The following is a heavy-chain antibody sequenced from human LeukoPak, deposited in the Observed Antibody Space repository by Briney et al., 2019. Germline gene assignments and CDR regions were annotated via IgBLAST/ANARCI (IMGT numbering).Heavy chain of an antibody. J-gene: IGHJ4*02. CDR2: IYGSGYT. V-gene: IGHV4-59*01. CDR3: ARETSLAGFASGLGFNY. D-gene: IGHD6-19*01. Sequence: SETLSLTCTVSGGSISGWYWSWIRQPPGKGLEWNGYIYGSGYTNYNPSLKSRVTMSIDTSKNHFSLKLTSVTAADTATYYCARETSLAGFASGLGFNYWGQGILVTVSS. CDR1: GGSISGWY.